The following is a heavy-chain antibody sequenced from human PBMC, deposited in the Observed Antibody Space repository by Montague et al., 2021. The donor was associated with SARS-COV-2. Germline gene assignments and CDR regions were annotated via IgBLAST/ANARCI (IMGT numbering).Heavy chain of an antibody. CDR3: ARQGRGILTGYPWFDY. Sequence: SETLSLTCTVSGGSISSSSYYWGWIRQPPGQGLEWIGSIYYSGSTYYTPSLKSRVTISVNTSKNQFSLKLSSVTAADTAVYYCARQGRGILTGYPWFDYWGQGTLVTVSS. CDR2: IYYSGST. CDR1: GGSISSSSYY. D-gene: IGHD3-9*01. V-gene: IGHV4-39*01. J-gene: IGHJ4*02.